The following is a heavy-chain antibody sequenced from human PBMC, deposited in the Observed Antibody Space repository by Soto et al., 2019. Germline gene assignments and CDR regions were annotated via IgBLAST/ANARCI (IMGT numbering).Heavy chain of an antibody. CDR3: ARVGGLVVPAASPKSSIAPFDP. Sequence: PSETLSLTCAVEGGSFNDDYWSWIRQSPGKGLEWIGEINDSGSTKYNPSLKSRVTISVDTSKNQFSLKLSSVTAADTAVYYCARVGGLVVPAASPKSSIAPFDPWGQGTLVTVSS. CDR1: GGSFNDDY. J-gene: IGHJ5*02. V-gene: IGHV4-34*01. D-gene: IGHD2-2*01. CDR2: INDSGST.